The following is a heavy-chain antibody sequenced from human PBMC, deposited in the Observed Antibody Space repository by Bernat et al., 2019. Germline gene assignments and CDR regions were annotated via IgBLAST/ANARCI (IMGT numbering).Heavy chain of an antibody. D-gene: IGHD2-8*01. CDR3: ARHETSGVGGYHFDT. CDR2: IYYSGNT. V-gene: IGHV4-39*01. Sequence: QLQLQESGPGLVKPSETLSLTCSVSGGPISSSRHFWGWICQPPGKGLEWIGTIYYSGNTYYNPSLKRRIIISVGTSKNQFSLNLTSVTAADTAVYYCARHETSGVGGYHFDTWGQGTLVTVSS. CDR1: GGPISSSRHF. J-gene: IGHJ4*02.